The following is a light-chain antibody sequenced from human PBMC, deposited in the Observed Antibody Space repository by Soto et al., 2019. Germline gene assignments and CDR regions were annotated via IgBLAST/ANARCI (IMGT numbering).Light chain of an antibody. Sequence: EIVMTQSPLSLPVTPGEPASISCRSSQSLLHSDGYNYLDWYLQKPGQSPQLLIYLGSNRASGVPYRLSGSGSGTDFTLSISRVEAEDVGVYYCMQALEAPLTFGGGTKVEIK. CDR1: QSLLHSDGYNY. V-gene: IGKV2-28*01. CDR3: MQALEAPLT. J-gene: IGKJ4*01. CDR2: LGS.